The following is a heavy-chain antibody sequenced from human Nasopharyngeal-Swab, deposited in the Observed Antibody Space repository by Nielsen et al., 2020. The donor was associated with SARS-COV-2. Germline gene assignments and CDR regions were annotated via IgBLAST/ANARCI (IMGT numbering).Heavy chain of an antibody. CDR1: GFTFSSYA. CDR2: IYSGGSST. J-gene: IGHJ4*02. Sequence: GESLKISCAASGFTFSSYAMSWVRQAPGKGLEWVSVIYSGGSSTYYADSVKGRFTISRDNSKNTLYLQMNSLRAEDTAVYYCALVFDYYDSSGYGWGQGTLATVSS. V-gene: IGHV3-23*03. CDR3: ALVFDYYDSSGYG. D-gene: IGHD3-22*01.